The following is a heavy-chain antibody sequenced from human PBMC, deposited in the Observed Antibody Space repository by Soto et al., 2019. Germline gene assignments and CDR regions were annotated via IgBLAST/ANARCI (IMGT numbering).Heavy chain of an antibody. CDR3: ASSCRNRITIFGVVIDETKNWFAP. Sequence: GASVKVSCKASGGTFSSYAISWVRQAPGQGLEWMGGIIPIFGTANYAQKLQGRVTITADESTSTAYMELSSLRSEDTAVYYCASSCRNRITIFGVVIDETKNWFAPWGQGTLVNVSS. J-gene: IGHJ5*02. CDR1: GGTFSSYA. V-gene: IGHV1-69*13. D-gene: IGHD3-3*01. CDR2: IIPIFGTA.